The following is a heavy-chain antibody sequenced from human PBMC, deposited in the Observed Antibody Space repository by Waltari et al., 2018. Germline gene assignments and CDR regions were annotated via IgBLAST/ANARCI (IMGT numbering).Heavy chain of an antibody. CDR1: GGSFSGYY. CDR2: INHSGST. Sequence: QVQLQQWGAGLLKPSETLSLTCAVYGGSFSGYYWSWIRQPPGKGLEWIGEINHSGSTNYNPSLKSRVTISVDTSKNQFSLKLSSVTAADTAVYYCASHRPSTVVTPDYYYYMDVWGKGTTVTVSS. CDR3: ASHRPSTVVTPDYYYYMDV. D-gene: IGHD4-17*01. V-gene: IGHV4-34*01. J-gene: IGHJ6*03.